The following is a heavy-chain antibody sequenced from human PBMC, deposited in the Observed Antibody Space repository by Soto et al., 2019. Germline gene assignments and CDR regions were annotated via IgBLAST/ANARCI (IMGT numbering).Heavy chain of an antibody. J-gene: IGHJ4*02. Sequence: QVQLQESGPGLVKPSQTLSLTCTVSGGSISSGGYYWTWIRHHPEKVLEWIGYIYYTGNTYYNPALKSRVTMSVDTSKNQFSLKLSSVTAADTAVYYCARDYGDYFDYWGQGTLVTVSS. D-gene: IGHD4-17*01. CDR2: IYYTGNT. V-gene: IGHV4-31*03. CDR1: GGSISSGGYY. CDR3: ARDYGDYFDY.